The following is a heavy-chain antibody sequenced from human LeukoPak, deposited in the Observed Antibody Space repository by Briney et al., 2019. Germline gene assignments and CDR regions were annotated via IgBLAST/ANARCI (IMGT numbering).Heavy chain of an antibody. J-gene: IGHJ4*02. D-gene: IGHD6-19*01. V-gene: IGHV4-4*07. CDR1: GGSISSCY. CDR3: ARDHHIAVAGTPSFDY. Sequence: SETLSLTCTVSGGSISSCYWSWIRQPAGKGLEWIGRIYTSGSTNYNPSLKSRVTMSVDTSKNQFSLKLSSVTAADTAVYYCARDHHIAVAGTPSFDYWGQGTLVTVSS. CDR2: IYTSGST.